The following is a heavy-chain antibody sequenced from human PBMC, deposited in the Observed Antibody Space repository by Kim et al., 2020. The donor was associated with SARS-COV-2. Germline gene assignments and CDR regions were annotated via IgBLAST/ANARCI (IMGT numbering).Heavy chain of an antibody. CDR1: GFTFNDYA. V-gene: IGHV3-23*01. CDR3: ARKRPGASQRYFDL. J-gene: IGHJ2*01. Sequence: GGSLRLSCAASGFTFNDYAMTWVRQAPGKGHEYVSVISVNGDYTYYGDSVKGRFTISRDNSKNTLYLQMNRLRAEDTALYYCARKRPGASQRYFDLWGRG. D-gene: IGHD1-26*01. CDR2: ISVNGDYT.